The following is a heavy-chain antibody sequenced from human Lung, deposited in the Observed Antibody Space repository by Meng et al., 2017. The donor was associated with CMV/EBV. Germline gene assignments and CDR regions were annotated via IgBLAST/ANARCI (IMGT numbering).Heavy chain of an antibody. D-gene: IGHD2-2*01. CDR1: GGSISSGGYY. Sequence: SETLSLXCTVSGGSISSGGYYWSWIRQHPGKGLEWIGYIYYSGSTYYNPSLKSRVTISVDTSKNQFSLKLSSVTAADTAVYYCARYCSSTSCRNRYFDLWXRGTLVTVSS. J-gene: IGHJ2*01. CDR3: ARYCSSTSCRNRYFDL. V-gene: IGHV4-31*03. CDR2: IYYSGST.